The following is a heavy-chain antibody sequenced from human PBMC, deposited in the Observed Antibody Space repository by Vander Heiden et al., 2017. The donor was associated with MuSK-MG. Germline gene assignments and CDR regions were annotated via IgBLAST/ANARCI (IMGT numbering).Heavy chain of an antibody. Sequence: QVRLQESGPGLVKPAQTLSLTCTVSGGSISSGPYFWAWIRQRPGKGLDWIGYIYCSASTYYNPSLKSRVTISVDTFQNQISLDLTSVTAADTAVYYWARRFCTTASCSAHFDHWGQGSLVNVSS. CDR3: ARRFCTTASCSAHFDH. CDR1: GGSISSGPYF. D-gene: IGHD2-2*01. V-gene: IGHV4-31*03. J-gene: IGHJ4*02. CDR2: IYCSAST.